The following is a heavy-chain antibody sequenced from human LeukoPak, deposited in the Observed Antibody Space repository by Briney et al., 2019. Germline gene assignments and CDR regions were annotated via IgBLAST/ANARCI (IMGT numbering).Heavy chain of an antibody. CDR3: ARVGSYYYGSGMWRYFDY. J-gene: IGHJ4*02. CDR2: INHSGST. D-gene: IGHD3-10*01. CDR1: GGSFSGYY. Sequence: SETLSLTCAVYGGSFSGYYWSWIRQPPGKGLEWIGEINHSGSTNYNPSLKSRVTISVDTSKNQFSLKLSSVTAADTAVYYCARVGSYYYGSGMWRYFDYWGQGTLVTVSS. V-gene: IGHV4-34*01.